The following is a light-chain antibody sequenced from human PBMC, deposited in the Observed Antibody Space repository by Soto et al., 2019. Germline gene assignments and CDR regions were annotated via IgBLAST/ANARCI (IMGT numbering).Light chain of an antibody. CDR3: LQHNSYPRT. CDR2: NTS. J-gene: IGKJ2*01. CDR1: QSVSSS. V-gene: IGKV3-11*01. Sequence: EIVLTQSPATLSLSPGERATLSCRASQSVSSSLAWYQQTPGQAPRLLIYNTSNRATGIPARFSGSGSGTDFTLTISSLEPEDFATYYCLQHNSYPRTFGQGTKLEIK.